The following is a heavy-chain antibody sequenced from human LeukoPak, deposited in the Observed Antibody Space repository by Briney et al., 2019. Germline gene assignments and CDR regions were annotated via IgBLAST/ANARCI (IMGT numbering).Heavy chain of an antibody. J-gene: IGHJ5*02. Sequence: SQTLSLTCTVSGGSISSGGYYWSWIRQHPGKGLEWIGYIYYSGSTYYNPSLKSRVTISVDTSKNQFSLKLSSVTAADTAVYYCARGRDDSGDYPWFDPWGQGTLVTVSS. D-gene: IGHD4-17*01. CDR1: GGSISSGGYY. CDR2: IYYSGST. V-gene: IGHV4-31*03. CDR3: ARGRDDSGDYPWFDP.